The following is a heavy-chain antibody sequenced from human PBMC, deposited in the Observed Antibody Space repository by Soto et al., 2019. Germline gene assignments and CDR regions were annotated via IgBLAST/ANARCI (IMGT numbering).Heavy chain of an antibody. Sequence: QVQLVQSGAEVKKPGASVKVSCKASGYTFTSYAISWVRQAPGQGLEWMGWISTYNGNTNYAQKFQGRVTMTTDSSTSTAYMELRSLTSDDAAVYYCARDSTRAYSGNYYSHTDAFAFWGPGTKVTVSS. D-gene: IGHD1-26*01. V-gene: IGHV1-18*01. CDR2: ISTYNGNT. J-gene: IGHJ3*01. CDR1: GYTFTSYA. CDR3: ARDSTRAYSGNYYSHTDAFAF.